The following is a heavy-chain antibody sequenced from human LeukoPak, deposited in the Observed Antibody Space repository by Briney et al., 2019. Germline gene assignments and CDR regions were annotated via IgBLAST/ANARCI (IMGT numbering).Heavy chain of an antibody. J-gene: IGHJ3*02. CDR3: GRSDSHGGNPFDAFDI. D-gene: IGHD4-23*01. Sequence: SETLSLTCSVSGGSIGGYYWSWIRHPPGKELEWVGYISNTGTNYNPSLKSRATMSVDTSKNQFSLMLRSATAADTAIYYCGRSDSHGGNPFDAFDIWSQGTVVAVSS. CDR1: GGSIGGYY. CDR2: ISNTGT. V-gene: IGHV4-4*08.